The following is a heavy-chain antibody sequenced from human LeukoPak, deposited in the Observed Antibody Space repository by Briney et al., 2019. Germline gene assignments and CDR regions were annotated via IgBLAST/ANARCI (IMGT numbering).Heavy chain of an antibody. CDR2: INHSGST. V-gene: IGHV4-34*01. CDR3: ARGPYRITMVRGSRYFDY. Sequence: SETLSLTCAVYGVSFSGYYWSWLRQPPGKGLEWIGEINHSGSTNYNPSLKSRVTISVDTSKNQFSLKLSSVTAADTAVYYCARGPYRITMVRGSRYFDYWGQGTLVTVSS. J-gene: IGHJ4*02. CDR1: GVSFSGYY. D-gene: IGHD3-10*01.